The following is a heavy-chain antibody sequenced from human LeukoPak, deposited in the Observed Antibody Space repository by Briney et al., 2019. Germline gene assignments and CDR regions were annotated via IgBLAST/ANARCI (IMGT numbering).Heavy chain of an antibody. V-gene: IGHV4-39*01. D-gene: IGHD3-22*01. Sequence: SETLSLTCTVSGGSISSSSYYWGRIRQPPGKGLEWIGSIYYSGSTYYNPSLKSRVTISVDTSKNQFSLKLSSVTAADTAVYYCARHLDEFSSGYYFYDDYWGQGTLVTVSS. CDR3: ARHLDEFSSGYYFYDDY. J-gene: IGHJ4*02. CDR2: IYYSGST. CDR1: GGSISSSSYY.